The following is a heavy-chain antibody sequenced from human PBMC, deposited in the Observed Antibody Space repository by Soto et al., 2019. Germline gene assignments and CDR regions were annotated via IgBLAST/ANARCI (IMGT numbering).Heavy chain of an antibody. Sequence: GGSLRLSCAASGFTFSSYWMHWVRQAPGKGLVWVSRINSDGSSTSYADSVKGRFTISRDNAKNTLYLQMNSLRAEDTAVYYCARAAQSDSSGYYDDFDYWGQGTLVTV. D-gene: IGHD3-22*01. V-gene: IGHV3-74*01. CDR3: ARAAQSDSSGYYDDFDY. CDR1: GFTFSSYW. J-gene: IGHJ4*02. CDR2: INSDGSST.